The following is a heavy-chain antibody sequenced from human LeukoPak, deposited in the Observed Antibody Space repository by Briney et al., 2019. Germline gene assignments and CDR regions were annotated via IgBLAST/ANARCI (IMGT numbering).Heavy chain of an antibody. V-gene: IGHV3-21*01. J-gene: IGHJ3*01. CDR2: LTTNSRYI. CDR3: ASGGMTAILSDAFDL. D-gene: IGHD2-21*02. Sequence: GGSLRLSCAPFGFTFSSYDMSWVRQAPGKGLEWVSSLTTNSRYIYYADSVKGRFTVSRDNANNSLYLEMNSLRAEDTAVYYCASGGMTAILSDAFDLWGQGTMVTVSS. CDR1: GFTFSSYD.